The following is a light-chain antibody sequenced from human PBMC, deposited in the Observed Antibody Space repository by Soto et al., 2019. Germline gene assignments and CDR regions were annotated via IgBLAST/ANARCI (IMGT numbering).Light chain of an antibody. CDR1: QSVSSAY. CDR2: AAY. Sequence: EMVLTQSPGTLSLSPGERATLSCRASQSVSSAYLAWYQHKPGQPPTLLIYAAYSRVTGIPDRFNGSGSGTDFTLSISRQEPEDFAVYYCQQYGSSSAWSFGQGTKVEIK. CDR3: QQYGSSSAWS. J-gene: IGKJ1*01. V-gene: IGKV3-20*01.